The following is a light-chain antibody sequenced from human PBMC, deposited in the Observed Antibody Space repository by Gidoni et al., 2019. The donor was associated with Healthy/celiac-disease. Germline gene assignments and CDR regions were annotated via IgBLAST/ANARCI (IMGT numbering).Light chain of an antibody. Sequence: DIQMTQSPSTLSASVGDRVTITCRASQSISSWLAWYQQKPGKAPKLLIYDASSLERGVPSKFSRSGSGTEFTLTISSLQPDDFATYYCQQYNSYSYTFGQGTKLEIK. CDR2: DAS. CDR1: QSISSW. CDR3: QQYNSYSYT. J-gene: IGKJ2*01. V-gene: IGKV1-5*01.